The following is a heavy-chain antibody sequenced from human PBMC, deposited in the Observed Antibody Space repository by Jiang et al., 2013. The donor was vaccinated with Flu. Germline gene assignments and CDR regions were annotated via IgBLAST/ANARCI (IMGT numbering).Heavy chain of an antibody. V-gene: IGHV1-69*01. CDR2: IIPMYGTA. D-gene: IGHD4-17*01. J-gene: IGHJ4*02. CDR3: ARGGGYTVTTGAFDY. CDR1: GGTFSSYA. Sequence: EVKKPGSSVKVSCKASGGTFSSYAISWVRQAPGQGLEWMGGIIPMYGTANHAQKFQGRVTITADESTSTAYMELSSLRSEDTAVYYCARGGGYTVTTGAFDYWGQGTLVTVSS.